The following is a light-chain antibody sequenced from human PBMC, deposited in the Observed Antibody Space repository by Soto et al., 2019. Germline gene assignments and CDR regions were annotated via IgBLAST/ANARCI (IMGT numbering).Light chain of an antibody. CDR1: LSVYTY. V-gene: IGKV1-39*01. Sequence: DIQMTQSPSSLSASVGDRVTITCRASLSVYTYLSWFQHKPGKAPELLIYSASTLQSGVPSRFSGSGSGTDFSLTISSLQPEDFATYYCQQSYSTPWTLGQGTKVEIK. CDR2: SAS. CDR3: QQSYSTPWT. J-gene: IGKJ1*01.